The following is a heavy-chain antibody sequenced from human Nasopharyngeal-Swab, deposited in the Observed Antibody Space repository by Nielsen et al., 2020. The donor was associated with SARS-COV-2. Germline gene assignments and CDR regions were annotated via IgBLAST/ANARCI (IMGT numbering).Heavy chain of an antibody. D-gene: IGHD5-18*01. CDR2: IYYSGST. V-gene: IGHV4-39*01. CDR3: ARQRWGWIQLWSNVENFDY. CDR1: GGSISSSSYY. Sequence: GSLRLSCTVSGGSISSSSYYWGWIRQPPGKGLEWIGSIYYSGSTYYNPSLKSRVTISVDTSKNQFSLKLGSVTAAETAVYYCARQRWGWIQLWSNVENFDYWGQGTLVTVSS. J-gene: IGHJ4*02.